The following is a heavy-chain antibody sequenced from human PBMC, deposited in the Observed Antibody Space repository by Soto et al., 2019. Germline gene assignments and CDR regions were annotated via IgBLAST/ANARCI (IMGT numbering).Heavy chain of an antibody. D-gene: IGHD3-22*01. CDR3: ARGEYYDSGGYYFIDS. J-gene: IGHJ4*02. CDR1: GFTFSSYV. Sequence: QVQLVESGGGVVQPGRSLRLSCAASGFTFSSYVMHWVRQAPDKGLEWVAVIWFDGNNKFYADSVKGRFTISRDNSKNTLYLQVNSLRAEDTAVYYCARGEYYDSGGYYFIDSWGQGTLVIVSS. V-gene: IGHV3-33*01. CDR2: IWFDGNNK.